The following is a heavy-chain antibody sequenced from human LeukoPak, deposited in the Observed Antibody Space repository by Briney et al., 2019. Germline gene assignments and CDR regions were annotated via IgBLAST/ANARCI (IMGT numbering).Heavy chain of an antibody. V-gene: IGHV4-59*08. D-gene: IGHD3-10*01. CDR3: ARYYYGSGSSYFDY. CDR2: IYYSGST. CDR1: GGSSRGYY. J-gene: IGHJ4*02. Sequence: SETLSLTCTASGGSSRGYYSSWVRQPPGKGLEWIAYIYYSGSTNYNPSLKSRVTISLDTSKNQFSLKLSSVTAADTAVYYCARYYYGSGSSYFDYWGQGILVTVSS.